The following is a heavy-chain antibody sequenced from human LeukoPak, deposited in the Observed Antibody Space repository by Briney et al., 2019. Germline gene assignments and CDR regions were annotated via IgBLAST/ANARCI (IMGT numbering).Heavy chain of an antibody. CDR1: GYSISSGYY. CDR2: IYHSGST. Sequence: SETLSLTCAVSGYSISSGYYWGWIRPPPGKGLEWIGSIYHSGSTYYNPSLKSRVTISVDTSKNQFSLKLSSVTAADTAVYYCARHYSSSWYYFDYWGQGTLVTVSS. V-gene: IGHV4-38-2*01. CDR3: ARHYSSSWYYFDY. D-gene: IGHD6-13*01. J-gene: IGHJ4*02.